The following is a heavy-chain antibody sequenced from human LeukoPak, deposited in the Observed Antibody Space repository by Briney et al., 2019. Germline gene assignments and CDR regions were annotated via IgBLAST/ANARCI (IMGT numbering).Heavy chain of an antibody. CDR1: GYSISSGYY. D-gene: IGHD6-13*01. Sequence: SETLSLTCTVSGYSISSGYYWGWIRQPPGKGLEWIGSIYHSGSTYYNPSLKSRVTISVDTSKNQFSLKLSSVTAADTAVYYCARLPYSSSPNWFDPWGQGTLVTVSS. CDR3: ARLPYSSSPNWFDP. CDR2: IYHSGST. J-gene: IGHJ5*02. V-gene: IGHV4-38-2*02.